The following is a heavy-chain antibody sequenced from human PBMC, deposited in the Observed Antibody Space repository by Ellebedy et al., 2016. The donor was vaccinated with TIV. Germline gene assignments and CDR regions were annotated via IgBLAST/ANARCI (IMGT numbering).Heavy chain of an antibody. V-gene: IGHV3-30*18. J-gene: IGHJ3*02. CDR1: GFTFSSYG. Sequence: GESLKISCAASGFTFSSYGMHWVRQAPGKGLEWVAVISYDGSNKYYADSVKGRFTISRDNSKNTLYLQMNSLRAEDTAVYYCAKAGGDKAFDIWGQGTMVTVSS. CDR2: ISYDGSNK. CDR3: AKAGGDKAFDI. D-gene: IGHD3-16*01.